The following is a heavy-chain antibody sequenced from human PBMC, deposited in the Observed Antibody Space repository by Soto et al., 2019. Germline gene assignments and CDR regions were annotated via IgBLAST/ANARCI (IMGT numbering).Heavy chain of an antibody. V-gene: IGHV4-34*01. CDR3: AREGQLVHSYFDY. D-gene: IGHD6-13*01. J-gene: IGHJ4*02. CDR1: GGSFSGYY. Sequence: QVQLQQWGAGLLKPSETLSLTCAVYGGSFSGYYWSWIRQPPGKGLEWIGEINHSGSTTYNPSLKGRVTISVDTSKNQFSLKLSSVTAADTAVYYCAREGQLVHSYFDYWGQGALVTVSS. CDR2: INHSGST.